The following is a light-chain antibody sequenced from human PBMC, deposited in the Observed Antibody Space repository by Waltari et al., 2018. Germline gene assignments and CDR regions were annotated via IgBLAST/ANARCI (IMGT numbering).Light chain of an antibody. J-gene: IGLJ2*01. V-gene: IGLV4-69*01. CDR2: LNSDGSH. CDR1: HHHRGYA. CDR3: QTWATGQVV. Sequence: QLVVTPSPSVSASPGASVNLTCILSHHHRGYAIAWSQQHPPKGPRFLMKLNSDGSHMKGDGIPDRLSGSSSGAERYLTISSLRSEDEADYYCQTWATGQVVFGGGTKLTVL.